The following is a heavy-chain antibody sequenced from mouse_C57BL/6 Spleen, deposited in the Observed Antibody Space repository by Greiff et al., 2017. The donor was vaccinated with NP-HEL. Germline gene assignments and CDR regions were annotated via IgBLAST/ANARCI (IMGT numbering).Heavy chain of an antibody. J-gene: IGHJ2*01. CDR3: ATIYYGNFHFDY. CDR1: GYTFTSYW. Sequence: QQPGAELVRPGSSVKLSCKASGYTFTSYWMHWVKQRPIQGLEWIGNIDPSDSETHYNQKFKDKATLTVDKSSSTAYMQLSSLTSEDSAVYYCATIYYGNFHFDYWGQGTTLTVSS. D-gene: IGHD2-1*01. V-gene: IGHV1-52*01. CDR2: IDPSDSET.